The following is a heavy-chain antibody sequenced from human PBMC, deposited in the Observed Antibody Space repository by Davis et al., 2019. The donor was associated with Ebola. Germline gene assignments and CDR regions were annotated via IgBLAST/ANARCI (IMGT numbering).Heavy chain of an antibody. V-gene: IGHV1-69*06. D-gene: IGHD2-2*01. CDR3: ASSSSEIGIDY. CDR2: IIPIFGTA. CDR1: GGTFSSYA. J-gene: IGHJ4*02. Sequence: SVKVSCKASGGTFSSYAIRWVRQAPGQGLEWMGGIIPIFGTANYAQKFQGRVTITADKSTSTAYMELSSLRSEDTAVYYCASSSSEIGIDYWGQGTLVTVSS.